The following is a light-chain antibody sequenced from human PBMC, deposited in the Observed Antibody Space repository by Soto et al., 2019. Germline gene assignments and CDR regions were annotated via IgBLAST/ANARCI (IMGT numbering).Light chain of an antibody. CDR2: KAS. J-gene: IGKJ4*01. V-gene: IGKV1-5*03. Sequence: DIQMTQSPSTLSGSVGDRVTITCRASQTISSCLAWYQQKPGKAPKLLIYKASTLKSGVPSRFSGSGAGTEFTLTISSLQPEDFATYYCQQLNSYPVTFGGGTKVDI. CDR3: QQLNSYPVT. CDR1: QTISSC.